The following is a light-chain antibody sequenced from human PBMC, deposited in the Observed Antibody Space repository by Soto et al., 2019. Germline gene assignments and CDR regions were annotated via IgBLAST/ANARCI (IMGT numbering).Light chain of an antibody. J-gene: IGKJ1*01. Sequence: EIVLTQSPGTLSLSPGERATLSCRASQSVNSTYLAWYQQKPGQAPRLLIYDASSRATGIPDRFSGSGSGTDFTLTISRLEPEDFAVYYCQQYGSSPPWTFGQGTQVEIK. CDR1: QSVNSTY. CDR2: DAS. V-gene: IGKV3-20*01. CDR3: QQYGSSPPWT.